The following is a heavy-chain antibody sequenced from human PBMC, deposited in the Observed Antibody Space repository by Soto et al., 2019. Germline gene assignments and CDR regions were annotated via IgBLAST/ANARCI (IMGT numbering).Heavy chain of an antibody. V-gene: IGHV3-30*18. J-gene: IGHJ6*03. D-gene: IGHD2-8*01. Sequence: GGSLRLSCAASGFTFSSYGMHWVRQAPGKGLEWVAVISYDGSNKYYADSVKGRFTISRDNSKNTLYLQMNSLRAEDTAVYYCAKEMVDYYMDVWGKGTTVTVSS. CDR3: AKEMVDYYMDV. CDR1: GFTFSSYG. CDR2: ISYDGSNK.